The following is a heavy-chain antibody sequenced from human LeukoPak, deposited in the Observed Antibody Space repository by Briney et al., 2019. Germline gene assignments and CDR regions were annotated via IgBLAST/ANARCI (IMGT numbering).Heavy chain of an antibody. V-gene: IGHV5-51*01. D-gene: IGHD3-22*01. CDR3: ARLVDSSGYYHFFFFDY. CDR2: IYPGDSDT. CDR1: GYSFTSYW. Sequence: GESLKISCKGSGYSFTSYWIGWVRQMPGKGLEWMGIIYPGDSDTRYSPSFRGQVTISADKSISTAYLQWSSLKASDTAMYYCARLVDSSGYYHFFFFDYWGQGTLVTVSS. J-gene: IGHJ4*02.